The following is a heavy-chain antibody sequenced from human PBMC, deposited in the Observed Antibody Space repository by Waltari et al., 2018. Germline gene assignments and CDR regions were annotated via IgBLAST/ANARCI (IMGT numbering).Heavy chain of an antibody. CDR2: IDYSGST. D-gene: IGHD3-3*01. J-gene: IGHJ4*02. V-gene: IGHV4-31*03. Sequence: QVQLQESGPGLVKPSQTLSLPCTVSGGSISSGGSYWSWIPHPPGKGLEWIGYIDYSGSTYYNPSLKSRVTISVDTSKNQFSLKLSSVTAADTAVYYCARAYYDFWSGYYYFDYWGQGTLVTVSS. CDR3: ARAYYDFWSGYYYFDY. CDR1: GGSISSGGSY.